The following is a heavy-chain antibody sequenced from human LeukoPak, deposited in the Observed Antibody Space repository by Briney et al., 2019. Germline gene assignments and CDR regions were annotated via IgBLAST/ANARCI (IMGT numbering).Heavy chain of an antibody. CDR2: IRYDGSNK. J-gene: IGHJ4*02. V-gene: IGHV3-30*02. Sequence: GGSLRLSCAASGFTFSSCGMHWVRQAPGKGLEWVAFIRYDGSNKYYADSVKGRFTISRDNSKNTLYLQMNSLRAEDTAVYYCAKDPHPFLPSGSYYFDHWGQGTLVTVSS. CDR3: AKDPHPFLPSGSYYFDH. D-gene: IGHD1-26*01. CDR1: GFTFSSCG.